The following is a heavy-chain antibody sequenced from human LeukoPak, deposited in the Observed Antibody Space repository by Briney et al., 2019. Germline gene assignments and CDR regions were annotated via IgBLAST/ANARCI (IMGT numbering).Heavy chain of an antibody. Sequence: VGSVKVYCKASGYTFTSYAMHWVRQAPGQGLEWMGWINVGNGNTKYSQKFQGRVTITKDTYASTAYMETSSLRSEHKAVYYCARDEVLLGFGKPMNGFDPWGQGTLVTVSS. J-gene: IGHJ5*02. CDR1: GYTFTSYA. CDR3: ARDEVLLGFGKPMNGFDP. V-gene: IGHV1-3*01. CDR2: INVGNGNT. D-gene: IGHD3-10*01.